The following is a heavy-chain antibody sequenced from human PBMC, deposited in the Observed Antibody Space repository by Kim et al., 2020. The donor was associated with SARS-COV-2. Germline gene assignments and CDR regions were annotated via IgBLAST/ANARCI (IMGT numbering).Heavy chain of an antibody. CDR1: GFSLTSYA. CDR3: AREASGGAK. V-gene: IGHV3-30*03. J-gene: IGHJ4*02. D-gene: IGHD2-21*01. Sequence: GVSLRLSCAASGFSLTSYAMHWVRQAPGKGLQWVAVVSYDGDHIFYADSVKGRFTISRDLSTNTVFLEMNGLKTDDTALYYCAREASGGAKWGQGTLVTVSS. CDR2: VSYDGDHI.